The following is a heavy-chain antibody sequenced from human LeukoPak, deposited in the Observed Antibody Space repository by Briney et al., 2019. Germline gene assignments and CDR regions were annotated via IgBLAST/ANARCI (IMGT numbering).Heavy chain of an antibody. J-gene: IGHJ4*02. Sequence: GGSLRLSCAASGFTFSSYGMHWVRQAPGKGLEWVSSISSSGAYIYYADSVKGRFTISRDNAKNSLYLQMNSLRAEDSAVYYCARVLEPGHCFDYWGQGALVTVSS. CDR3: ARVLEPGHCFDY. D-gene: IGHD1-1*01. CDR2: ISSSGAYI. CDR1: GFTFSSYG. V-gene: IGHV3-21*01.